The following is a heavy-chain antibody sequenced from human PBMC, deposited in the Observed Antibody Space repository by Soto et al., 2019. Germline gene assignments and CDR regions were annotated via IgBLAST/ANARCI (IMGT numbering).Heavy chain of an antibody. CDR2: ISGSGGST. J-gene: IGHJ4*02. Sequence: EVQLLESGGGLVQPGGSLRLSCAASGFTFSSYAMSWVRQAPGKGLEWVSAISGSGGSTYYADSVKGRFTISRDNSKNSLFLQMNSLRAEDTAVYYCAKDHPRQDYFDYWGQGTLVTVSS. CDR3: AKDHPRQDYFDY. V-gene: IGHV3-23*01. CDR1: GFTFSSYA.